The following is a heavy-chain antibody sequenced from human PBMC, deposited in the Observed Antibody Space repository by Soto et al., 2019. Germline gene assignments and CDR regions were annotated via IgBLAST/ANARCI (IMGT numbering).Heavy chain of an antibody. CDR2: INQDGSEK. D-gene: IGHD5-18*01. Sequence: VPLVESGGGLVQPGGPLRLSCGASGFTFRTYWLSWVRQVPGKGLEWVANINQDGSEKNYVDSVKGRFTISRDNAKNSLHLQMSSLRAEDTALYYCARDGSTSWYSYDYHGMDVWGQGTTVTVSS. CDR1: GFTFRTYW. J-gene: IGHJ6*02. V-gene: IGHV3-7*05. CDR3: ARDGSTSWYSYDYHGMDV.